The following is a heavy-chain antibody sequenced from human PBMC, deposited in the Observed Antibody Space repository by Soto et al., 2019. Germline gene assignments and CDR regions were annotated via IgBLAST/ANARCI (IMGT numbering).Heavy chain of an antibody. CDR1: GFTFSSYA. J-gene: IGHJ6*02. CDR2: ISYDGSNK. V-gene: IGHV3-30-3*01. CDR3: ARGPGSMGRGSYYYGMDV. Sequence: QVQLVESGGGVVQPGRSLRLSCAASGFTFSSYAMHWVRQAPGKGLEWVAVISYDGSNKYYADSVKGRFTISRDNSKNSLYLQMNSLRAEDTAVYYCARGPGSMGRGSYYYGMDVWGQGTTVTVSS. D-gene: IGHD3-10*01.